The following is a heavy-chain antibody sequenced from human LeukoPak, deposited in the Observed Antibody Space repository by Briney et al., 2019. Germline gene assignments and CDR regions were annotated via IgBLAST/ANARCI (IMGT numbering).Heavy chain of an antibody. V-gene: IGHV3-23*01. J-gene: IGHJ4*02. D-gene: IGHD3-22*01. CDR2: ISGSGGTT. CDR3: ANAGVGYYDSSGYSDY. Sequence: GGSLRLSCAASGITLNTNAMSWVRQAPGKGLEWVSCISGSGGTTYYSYSVKGRFTISKDNSKNTLYLQVNSLTAEDTAVYYCANAGVGYYDSSGYSDYWGQGTLVSVSS. CDR1: GITLNTNA.